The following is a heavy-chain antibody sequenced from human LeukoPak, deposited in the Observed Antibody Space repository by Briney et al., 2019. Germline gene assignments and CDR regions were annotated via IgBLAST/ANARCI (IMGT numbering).Heavy chain of an antibody. J-gene: IGHJ4*02. Sequence: ASVKVSCKASGYTFTSYGISWVRQAPGQGLEWMGWISAYNGNTNYAQKLQGRVTMTTDTSTSTAYMELRSLRSDDTAVYYCARNLSPESGSGYLDYWGQGTLVTVSS. CDR2: ISAYNGNT. V-gene: IGHV1-18*01. D-gene: IGHD1-26*01. CDR1: GYTFTSYG. CDR3: ARNLSPESGSGYLDY.